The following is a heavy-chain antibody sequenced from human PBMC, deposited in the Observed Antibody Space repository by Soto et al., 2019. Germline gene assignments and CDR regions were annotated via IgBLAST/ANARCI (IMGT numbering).Heavy chain of an antibody. CDR1: GFNFNTYW. D-gene: IGHD2-15*01. V-gene: IGHV3-7*03. J-gene: IGHJ6*04. Sequence: WGSLRLSCAASGFNFNTYWMYWVRQAPGKGLEWVANIDTEGSRKNYVDSVKGRFIISRDNAKNSLFLQMNSLRADDTAVYYGGRVAIDGSYDNGVDVWRKGSTGT. CDR2: IDTEGSRK. CDR3: GRVAIDGSYDNGVDV.